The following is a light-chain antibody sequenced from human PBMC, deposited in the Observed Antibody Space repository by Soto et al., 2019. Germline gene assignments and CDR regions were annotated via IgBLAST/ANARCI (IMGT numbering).Light chain of an antibody. Sequence: DVPMTQSPSTLSASVGDRVTITCRASQSISSWLAWYQQKPGKAPKLLIYKASSLESGVPSRFSGSGSGTEFTLTISSLQPDDFATYYCHQYSSYWTFGQGTKVEVK. CDR3: HQYSSYWT. CDR2: KAS. V-gene: IGKV1-5*03. CDR1: QSISSW. J-gene: IGKJ1*01.